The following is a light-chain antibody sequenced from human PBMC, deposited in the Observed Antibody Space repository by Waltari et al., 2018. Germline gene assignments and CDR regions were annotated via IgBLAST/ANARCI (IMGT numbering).Light chain of an antibody. CDR2: AAS. CDR3: QQGNSFPPT. V-gene: IGKV1-12*01. Sequence: DIHMTQSPSSVSASVGDRVIITCRASQGISNWLAWYQQKPGKGPKLLIYAASVLQTGVPSRFSGSGSGTDFTLTISNLQPEDFATYFCQQGNSFPPTFGQGTKVEVK. CDR1: QGISNW. J-gene: IGKJ1*01.